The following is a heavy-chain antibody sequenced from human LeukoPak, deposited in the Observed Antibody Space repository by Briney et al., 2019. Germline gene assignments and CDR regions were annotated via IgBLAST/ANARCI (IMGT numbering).Heavy chain of an antibody. CDR2: ISYDGSNK. V-gene: IGHV3-30*04. J-gene: IGHJ4*02. CDR1: GFTFSSYA. Sequence: GGTLRLSCAASGFTFSSYAMHWVRQAPGKGLEWVAVISYDGSNKYYADSVKGRFTISRDNSKNTLYLQMNSLRAEDTAVYYCARGVDYWGQGTLVTVSS. CDR3: ARGVDY.